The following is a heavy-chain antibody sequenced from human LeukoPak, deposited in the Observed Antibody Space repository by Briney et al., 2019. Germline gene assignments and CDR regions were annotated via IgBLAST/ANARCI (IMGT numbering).Heavy chain of an antibody. CDR1: GFTFSSYS. CDR2: ISSSSSYI. CDR3: ARAQGYCSSISCLYYFDY. Sequence: GGSLRLSCAASGFTFSSYSMNWVRQAPGKGLEWVSSISSSSSYIYYADSVKDRFTISRDNAKNSLYLQMNSLRAEDTAVYYCARAQGYCSSISCLYYFDYWGQGILVTVSS. J-gene: IGHJ4*02. D-gene: IGHD2-2*01. V-gene: IGHV3-21*01.